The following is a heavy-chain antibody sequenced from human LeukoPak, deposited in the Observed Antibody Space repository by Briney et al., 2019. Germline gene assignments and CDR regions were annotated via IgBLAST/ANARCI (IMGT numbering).Heavy chain of an antibody. D-gene: IGHD2-2*01. Sequence: SETLSLTCTVSGGSISSYYWSWIRQPPGKGLEWIGYIYYSGSTNYNPSPKSRVTISVDTSKNQFSLKLSSVTAADTAVYYCAGPRYCSSTSCLDVWGKGTTVTVSS. CDR3: AGPRYCSSTSCLDV. J-gene: IGHJ6*04. CDR2: IYYSGST. V-gene: IGHV4-59*01. CDR1: GGSISSYY.